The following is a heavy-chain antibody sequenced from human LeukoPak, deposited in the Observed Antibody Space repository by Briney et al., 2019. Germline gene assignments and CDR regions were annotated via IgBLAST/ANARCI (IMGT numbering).Heavy chain of an antibody. D-gene: IGHD3-10*01. J-gene: IGHJ4*02. CDR3: ARRGKFGENIFGNIDY. CDR1: GYSFSSYW. V-gene: IGHV5-51*01. Sequence: GESLRIFCKGSGYSFSSYWISWVRRMPGKGLEWMAIIYPGDSDTKYSPYFQGQVTISAEKTISTAYLQWSSLRASDTATYYCARRGKFGENIFGNIDYWGQGTLVTVSS. CDR2: IYPGDSDT.